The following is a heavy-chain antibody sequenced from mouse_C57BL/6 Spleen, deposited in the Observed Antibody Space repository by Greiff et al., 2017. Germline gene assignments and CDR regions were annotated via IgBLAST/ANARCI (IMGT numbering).Heavy chain of an antibody. J-gene: IGHJ2*01. CDR2: IYPSDSET. CDR3: ASRGDFDY. V-gene: IGHV1-61*01. CDR1: GYTFTSYW. Sequence: QVQLQQPGAELVRPGSSVKLSCKASGYTFTSYWMDWVKQRPGQGLEWIGNIYPSDSETHYNQKFKDKATLTVDTSSSTAYMQLSSLTSEDSAVSSSASRGDFDYWGQGTTLTVSS.